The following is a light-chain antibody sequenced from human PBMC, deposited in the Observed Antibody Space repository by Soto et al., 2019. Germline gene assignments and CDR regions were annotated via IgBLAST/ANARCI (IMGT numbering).Light chain of an antibody. J-gene: IGLJ1*01. CDR1: KLGDKY. V-gene: IGLV3-1*01. CDR2: QDS. Sequence: SYELNQPPSVSVSPGQTASITCSGDKLGDKYACWYQQKPGQSPVLVIYQDSKRPSGIPERFSGSNSGNTATLTISGTQAMDEADYYCQAWDSSTGGVFGTGSKLTVL. CDR3: QAWDSSTGGV.